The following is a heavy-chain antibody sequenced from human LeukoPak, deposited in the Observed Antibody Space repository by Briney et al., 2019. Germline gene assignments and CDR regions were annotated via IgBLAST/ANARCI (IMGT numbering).Heavy chain of an antibody. D-gene: IGHD2-2*01. CDR3: ARSGDQDFGKVAVPAAMNFDY. Sequence: AGSLRLSCAASGFTFSSYSMDWVRQAPGKGLEWVSYISSSSSTIYYADSVKGRFTISRDNAKNSLYLQMNSLRAEDTAVYYCARSGDQDFGKVAVPAAMNFDYWGQGTLVTVSS. V-gene: IGHV3-48*01. J-gene: IGHJ4*02. CDR1: GFTFSSYS. CDR2: ISSSSSTI.